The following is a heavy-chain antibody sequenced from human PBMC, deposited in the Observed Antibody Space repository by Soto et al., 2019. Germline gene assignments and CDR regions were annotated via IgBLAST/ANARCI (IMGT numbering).Heavy chain of an antibody. CDR1: GYTFTSYG. Sequence: QVQLVQSGAEVKKPGASVKVSCRASGYTFTSYGISWVRQAPGQGLEWMAWISAYNGNTYYAQNLQVRVTMATDRATSTAFMAVRRLSAYDTVVYGGATGLYERSGPWYCGQATLVTGAS. D-gene: IGHD3-10*01. V-gene: IGHV1-18*01. CDR2: ISAYNGNT. CDR3: ATGLYERSGPWY. J-gene: IGHJ4*02.